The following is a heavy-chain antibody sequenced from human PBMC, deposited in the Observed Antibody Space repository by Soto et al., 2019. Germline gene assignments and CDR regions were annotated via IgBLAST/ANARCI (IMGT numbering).Heavy chain of an antibody. J-gene: IGHJ4*02. CDR1: VFTVTNNY. V-gene: IGHV3-53*01. D-gene: IGHD2-8*02. CDR3: ARGVLAAVTNTFDY. CDR2: IYSGGYT. Sequence: PGWSLRLSCAFSVFTVTNNYMSWVRQAPGKGLEGVSVIYSGGYTAYGDSVKGRFTISRDNSKNTLFLQMNSLRADDTAVYYCARGVLAAVTNTFDYWGQGTLVTVSS.